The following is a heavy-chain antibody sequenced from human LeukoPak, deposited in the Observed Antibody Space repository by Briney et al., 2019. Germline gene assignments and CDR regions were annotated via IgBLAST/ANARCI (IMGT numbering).Heavy chain of an antibody. D-gene: IGHD6-19*01. CDR1: GFTFSGSA. J-gene: IGHJ6*04. Sequence: GGSLRLSCSASGFTFSGSAMHWVRQASGKGLVWVGRIRSKANSYATAYAASVKGRFTISRDDSKNTAYLQMNSLKTEDTAVYYCTRHTVGIAVHGVWGKGTTVTVSS. CDR3: TRHTVGIAVHGV. V-gene: IGHV3-73*01. CDR2: IRSKANSYAT.